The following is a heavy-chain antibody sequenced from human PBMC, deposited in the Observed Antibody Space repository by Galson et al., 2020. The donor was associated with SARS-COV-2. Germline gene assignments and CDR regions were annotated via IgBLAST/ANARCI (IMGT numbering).Heavy chain of an antibody. CDR2: ISFDGANK. V-gene: IGHV3-30-3*01. CDR3: ARGDGYGSPFDY. J-gene: IGHJ4*02. CDR1: GFTFSTHA. Sequence: GESLKISCAASGFTFSTHAMHWVRQAPGKGLEWMAIISFDGANKYYADSVKGRFTISRDNSKNTLYLQMNSLRAEDTALYYCARGDGYGSPFDYWGQGTLVTFSS. D-gene: IGHD5-18*01.